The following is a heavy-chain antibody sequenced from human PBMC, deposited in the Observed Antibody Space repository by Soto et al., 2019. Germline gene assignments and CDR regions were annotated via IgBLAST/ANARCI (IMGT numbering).Heavy chain of an antibody. Sequence: EVQLVESGGGLVQPGGSLRLSCAASGFTFSDHYMDWVRQAPGKGLEWVGRTRHKADSYTTEYAASVKGRFTITRDDSKNALYLQMNSLKTEDAAVYYCARLWDSWFDDWGQGTLVTVSS. J-gene: IGHJ5*02. D-gene: IGHD1-26*01. CDR3: ARLWDSWFDD. CDR2: TRHKADSYTT. CDR1: GFTFSDHY. V-gene: IGHV3-72*01.